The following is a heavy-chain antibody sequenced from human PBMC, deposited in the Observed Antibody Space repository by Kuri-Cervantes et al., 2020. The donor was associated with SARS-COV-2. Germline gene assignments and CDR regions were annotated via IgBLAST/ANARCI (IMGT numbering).Heavy chain of an antibody. CDR1: GFTFGDYA. CDR3: AGELGSDAFDI. Sequence: GGSLRLSCTASGFTFGDYAMSWVRQAPGKGLEWVAVISYDGSNKYYADSVKGRFTISRDNSKNTLYLQMNSLRAEDTAVYYCAGELGSDAFDIWGQGTMVTVSS. CDR2: ISYDGSNK. J-gene: IGHJ3*02. D-gene: IGHD7-27*01. V-gene: IGHV3-30-3*01.